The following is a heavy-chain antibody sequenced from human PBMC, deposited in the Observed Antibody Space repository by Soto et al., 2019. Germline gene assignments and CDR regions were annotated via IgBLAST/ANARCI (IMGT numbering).Heavy chain of an antibody. CDR3: AMRIAVAGTLDY. V-gene: IGHV3-23*01. CDR2: ITDTGGNT. Sequence: GGSLRLSCAASGFTFSSYAMSWVRQAPGKGLEWVSVITDTGGNTYYADSVKGRFTISRDNSKNTLYLQMNSLRAEDTAVYYCAMRIAVAGTLDYWGQGTLVTVSS. J-gene: IGHJ4*02. CDR1: GFTFSSYA. D-gene: IGHD6-19*01.